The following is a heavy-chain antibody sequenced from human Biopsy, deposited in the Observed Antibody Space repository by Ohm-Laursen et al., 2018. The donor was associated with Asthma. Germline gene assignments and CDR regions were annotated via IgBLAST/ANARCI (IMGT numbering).Heavy chain of an antibody. V-gene: IGHV1-69*13. J-gene: IGHJ3*02. CDR3: ARTYFDFLTGQVHDAFAM. CDR1: GGTFSSNS. Sequence: ASVKVSCKASGGTFSSNSINWVRQAPGQGLEWMGRIIPIFGPTNYAQKFQGRVTISADDSTSTAYMELSSLSSEDTALYYCARTYFDFLTGQVHDAFAMWGQGTMVTVSS. D-gene: IGHD3-9*01. CDR2: IIPIFGPT.